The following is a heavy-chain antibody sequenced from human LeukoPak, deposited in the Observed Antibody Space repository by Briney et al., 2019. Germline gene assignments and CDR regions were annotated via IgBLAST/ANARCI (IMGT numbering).Heavy chain of an antibody. D-gene: IGHD1-26*01. V-gene: IGHV5-51*01. CDR2: MYPDDSDT. Sequence: GESLKISCQGSGYRFTNYWIGWVRQMPGKGLECMGIMYPDDSDTTYSPSFQGQVTISAVKSISTAYLQWSSLKASDTAMYYCVRQGSGSYPDYWGQGTLVTVSS. J-gene: IGHJ4*02. CDR1: GYRFTNYW. CDR3: VRQGSGSYPDY.